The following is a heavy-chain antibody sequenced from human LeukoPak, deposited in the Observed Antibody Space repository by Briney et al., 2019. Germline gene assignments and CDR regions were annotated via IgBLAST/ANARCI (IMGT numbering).Heavy chain of an antibody. CDR1: GYTFTSYA. V-gene: IGHV1-3*01. J-gene: IGHJ4*02. CDR2: INAGNGDT. Sequence: ASVKVSCKASGYTFTSYAMHWVRRTPGQRLEWMGWINAGNGDTKYSQKFQGRVNIARDTSASTAYMELSSLRSEDTAVYYCARDRGGTGGFDYWGQGTLVTVSS. D-gene: IGHD1-1*01. CDR3: ARDRGGTGGFDY.